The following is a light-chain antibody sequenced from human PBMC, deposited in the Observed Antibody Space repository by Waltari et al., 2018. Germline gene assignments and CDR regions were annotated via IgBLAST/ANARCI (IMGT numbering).Light chain of an antibody. CDR3: QAWDSNTYVT. J-gene: IGLJ2*01. V-gene: IGLV3-1*01. Sequence: SYEVTQPPSVSVSPGQTASITCPGDKLGNKYACWYQQKPGQSPVLLIYQDNKRPSGIPERFSGSNSGNTATLTISGTQAMDEADYYCQAWDSNTYVTFGGGTKLTVL. CDR2: QDN. CDR1: KLGNKY.